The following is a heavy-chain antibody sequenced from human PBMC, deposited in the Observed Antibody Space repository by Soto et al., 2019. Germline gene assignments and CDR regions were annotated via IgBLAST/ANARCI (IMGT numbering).Heavy chain of an antibody. J-gene: IGHJ4*02. V-gene: IGHV3-30-3*01. CDR1: GFTFSSYA. CDR2: ISYDGSNK. CDR3: ARIPRAYCGGDCYYEFDY. D-gene: IGHD2-21*02. Sequence: QVQLVESGGGVVQPGRSLRLSCAASGFTFSSYAMHWVRQAPGKGLEWVAVISYDGSNKYYADSVKGRFTISRDNSQNPLDLQKKRLRAEDTAVLYRARIPRAYCGGDCYYEFDYWGQGTLVTVSS.